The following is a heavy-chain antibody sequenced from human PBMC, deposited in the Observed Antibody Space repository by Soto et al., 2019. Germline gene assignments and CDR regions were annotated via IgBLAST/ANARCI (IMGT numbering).Heavy chain of an antibody. J-gene: IGHJ4*02. Sequence: PSETLSLTCAVSSGSISSSNWWSWVRQPPGKGLEWIGEIYHSGSTNYNPSLKSRVTISVDKSKNQFSLKLSSVTAADTAVYYCARVGYSGYDSYFDYWGQGTLVTVSS. CDR1: SGSISSSNW. CDR2: IYHSGST. CDR3: ARVGYSGYDSYFDY. V-gene: IGHV4-4*02. D-gene: IGHD5-12*01.